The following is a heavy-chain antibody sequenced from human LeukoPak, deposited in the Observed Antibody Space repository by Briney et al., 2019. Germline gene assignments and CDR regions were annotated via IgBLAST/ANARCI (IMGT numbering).Heavy chain of an antibody. D-gene: IGHD6-19*01. V-gene: IGHV4-4*02. J-gene: IGHJ4*02. CDR2: VHHGGAS. CDR1: GDSITSHSW. Sequence: SGTLSLTCAVSGDSITSHSWWSWVRQPPEKGLEWIGEVHHGGASNYDPSLESRVTISVDKSKNRFSLNLRSVTAADTATYYCASHVTVLGTRGFDFWGRGTLVTVS. CDR3: ASHVTVLGTRGFDF.